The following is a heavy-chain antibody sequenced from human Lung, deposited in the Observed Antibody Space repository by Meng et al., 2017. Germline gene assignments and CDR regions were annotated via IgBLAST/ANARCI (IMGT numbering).Heavy chain of an antibody. D-gene: IGHD6-19*01. CDR1: GFTFSSYA. J-gene: IGHJ4*02. CDR3: AKDSSGWYVPPNFDF. V-gene: IGHV3-23*01. CDR2: ITGSGGSS. Sequence: GGSLRLSCAASGFTFSSYAMTWVRQAPGKGLEWVATITGSGGSSYYAESVQGRFTMSRDNSKNTLYLQMNSLRAEDTAVYYCAKDSSGWYVPPNFDFWGQGTLVTSPQ.